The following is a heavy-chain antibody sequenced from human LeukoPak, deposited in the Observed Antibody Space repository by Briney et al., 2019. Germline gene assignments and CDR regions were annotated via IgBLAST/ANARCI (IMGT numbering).Heavy chain of an antibody. V-gene: IGHV4-34*01. CDR3: ARDPTTVTTFHYYFDF. CDR2: INDRGRT. D-gene: IGHD4-17*01. Sequence: PSETLSLTCAVHGGSFSGYHWNWIRQSPEKGLEWSGEINDRGRTNYNPSLKSRVSLSVDTSRNEFSLKLSAVPAADTAVYYCARDPTTVTTFHYYFDFWGQGTLVTVSS. CDR1: GGSFSGYH. J-gene: IGHJ4*02.